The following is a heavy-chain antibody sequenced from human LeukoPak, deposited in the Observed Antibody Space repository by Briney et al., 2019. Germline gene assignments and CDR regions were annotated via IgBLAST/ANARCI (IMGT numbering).Heavy chain of an antibody. CDR3: AKGSGSDGYFYYYYMDV. CDR1: GFTFSSYD. Sequence: GGSLTLSCAASGFTFSSYDMHWVRQAPGKGLEWVTFIRYDGRNKYYADSVKGRFTISRDNSKSTLYLQMNSLRAEDTTVYYCAKGSGSDGYFYYYYMDVWGKGTTVTVSS. D-gene: IGHD1-26*01. J-gene: IGHJ6*03. CDR2: IRYDGRNK. V-gene: IGHV3-30*02.